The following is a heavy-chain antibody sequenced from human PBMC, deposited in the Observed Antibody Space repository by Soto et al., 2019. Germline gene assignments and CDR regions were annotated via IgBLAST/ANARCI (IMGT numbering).Heavy chain of an antibody. D-gene: IGHD3-10*01. CDR2: IIPILGTG. CDR1: GGTFTSET. CDR3: AREEDSYNMGTFPFYYMDV. J-gene: IGHJ6*03. Sequence: QVQLVQSGPEVKKSGSSVKVSCKLSGGTFTSETISWVRQAPGQGLEWMGRIIPILGTGNYAQKFQGRITITEDKSTNTGYMELSSLTSEDTAVYFCAREEDSYNMGTFPFYYMDVWGNGTTVTVSS. V-gene: IGHV1-69*08.